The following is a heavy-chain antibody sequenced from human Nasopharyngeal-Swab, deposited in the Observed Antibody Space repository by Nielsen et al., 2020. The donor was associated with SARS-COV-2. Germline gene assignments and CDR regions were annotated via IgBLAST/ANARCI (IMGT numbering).Heavy chain of an antibody. CDR1: GYSFTSYW. Sequence: GESLKISCKGSGYSFTSYWISWVRQMPGKGLEWMGRIDPSDSYTNYSPSFQGHVTISADKSISTAYLQWSSLKASDTAMYYCARHWSDPSNWFDPWGQGTLVTVSS. V-gene: IGHV5-10-1*01. CDR3: ARHWSDPSNWFDP. J-gene: IGHJ5*02. CDR2: IDPSDSYT.